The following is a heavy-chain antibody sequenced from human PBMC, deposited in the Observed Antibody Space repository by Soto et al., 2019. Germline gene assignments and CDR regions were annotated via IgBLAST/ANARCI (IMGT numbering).Heavy chain of an antibody. V-gene: IGHV2-26*01. Sequence: DLEWLAHIFSNDEKSYSTSLKSRLTISKDTSKSQVVLTMTNMDPVDTATYYCARISGIAARPIDYWGQGTLVTVSS. J-gene: IGHJ4*02. D-gene: IGHD6-6*01. CDR3: ARISGIAARPIDY. CDR2: IFSNDEK.